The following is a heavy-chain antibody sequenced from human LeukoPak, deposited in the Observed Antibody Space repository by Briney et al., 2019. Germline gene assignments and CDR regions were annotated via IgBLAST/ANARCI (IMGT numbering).Heavy chain of an antibody. J-gene: IGHJ4*02. V-gene: IGHV1-18*01. Sequence: ASVKVSCKASGYTFTSYGISWVRQAPGQGLEWMGWISAYNGNTNYAQKLQGRATMTTDTSTSTAYMELRSLRSDDTAVYYCARDLWYCSSTSCSPPWYWGQGTLVTVSS. D-gene: IGHD2-2*01. CDR3: ARDLWYCSSTSCSPPWY. CDR1: GYTFTSYG. CDR2: ISAYNGNT.